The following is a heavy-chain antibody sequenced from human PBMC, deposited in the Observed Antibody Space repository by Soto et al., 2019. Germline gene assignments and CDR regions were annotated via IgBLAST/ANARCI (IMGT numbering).Heavy chain of an antibody. V-gene: IGHV3-23*01. J-gene: IGHJ2*01. CDR1: GFTFSSYA. CDR2: ITGSGGST. D-gene: IGHD3-22*01. Sequence: EVQLLESGGGLVQPGGSLRLSCAASGFTFSSYAMTWVRQAPGEGLEWVSAITGSGGSTNYVDSVKGRFTISRDNSKNTLYLQMISLLAVDAAVYYCAKLGYYYEMYDLWYFYLWGLRTLVTVSS. CDR3: AKLGYYYEMYDLWYFYL.